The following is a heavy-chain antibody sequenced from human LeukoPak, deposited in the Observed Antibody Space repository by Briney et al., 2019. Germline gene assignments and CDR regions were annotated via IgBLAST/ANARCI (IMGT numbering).Heavy chain of an antibody. Sequence: GESLKISCKGSGYSFTSYWIGWVRQMPGKGLEWMGIIYPGDSDTRYSPTFQGQVTISADKSISTAYLQSSSLKASDTAMYYCATLVGASEGYFDYWGQGTLVTVSS. CDR2: IYPGDSDT. D-gene: IGHD1-26*01. CDR1: GYSFTSYW. V-gene: IGHV5-51*01. J-gene: IGHJ4*02. CDR3: ATLVGASEGYFDY.